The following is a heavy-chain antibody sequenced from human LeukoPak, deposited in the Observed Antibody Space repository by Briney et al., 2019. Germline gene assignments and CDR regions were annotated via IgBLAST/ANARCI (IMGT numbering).Heavy chain of an antibody. CDR2: IHPGDSDT. J-gene: IGHJ4*02. CDR3: ARQALGYCSGGNCYSDY. D-gene: IGHD2-15*01. CDR1: GYSLTSYW. V-gene: IGHV5-51*01. Sequence: GESLKISCKGSGYSLTSYWIGWVRQMPGKGLEWMGIIHPGDSDTRYSPSFQGQVTISADKSISTAYVQWSSLRASDTAMYYCARQALGYCSGGNCYSDYWGQGTLVSVSS.